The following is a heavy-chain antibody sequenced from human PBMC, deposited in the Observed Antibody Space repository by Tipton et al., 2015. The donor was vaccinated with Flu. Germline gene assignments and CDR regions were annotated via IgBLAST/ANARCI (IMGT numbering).Heavy chain of an antibody. V-gene: IGHV5-51*01. CDR3: ARHNGQKDLWAGESCIEC. J-gene: IGHJ4*02. CDR1: GNSFNSYW. CDR2: IYPSEFDV. D-gene: IGHD3-16*01. Sequence: VQLVQSGAEVRKPGESLKISCRGSGNSFNSYWIAWVRQMPGKGLEWMGFIYPSEFDVRYSPSFQGQVTFSADKSISTAYLQWSNLKASETAMYYCARHNGQKDLWAGESCIECWGQGTLVAVTS.